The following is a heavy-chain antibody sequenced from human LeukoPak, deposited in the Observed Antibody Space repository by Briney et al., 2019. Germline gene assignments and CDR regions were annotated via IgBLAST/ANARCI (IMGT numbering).Heavy chain of an antibody. CDR2: IRYDGNNE. Sequence: PGGSLRLSCAASGFTFSTYGMHWVRQAPGKGLEWVAFIRYDGNNEYYADFVKGRYTISRDNSKNTLYLQMNSLRAEDTAVYYCAKGGITIFFDYWGQGTLVTVSS. CDR3: AKGGITIFFDY. D-gene: IGHD3-9*01. CDR1: GFTFSTYG. V-gene: IGHV3-30*02. J-gene: IGHJ4*02.